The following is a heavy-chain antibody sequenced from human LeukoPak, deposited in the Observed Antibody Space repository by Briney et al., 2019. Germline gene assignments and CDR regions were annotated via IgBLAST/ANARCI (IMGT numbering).Heavy chain of an antibody. CDR1: GFTFSSYA. V-gene: IGHV3-23*01. J-gene: IGHJ4*02. CDR3: AKILRAYSYGGFDY. CDR2: ISDSGGST. D-gene: IGHD5-18*01. Sequence: PGGFLRLSCAASGFTFSSYAMSWVRQAPGKGLEWVSTISDSGGSTYYADSVQGRFTISRDNSKNTLFLQMNSLRAEDTAIYYCAKILRAYSYGGFDYWGQGTLVTVSS.